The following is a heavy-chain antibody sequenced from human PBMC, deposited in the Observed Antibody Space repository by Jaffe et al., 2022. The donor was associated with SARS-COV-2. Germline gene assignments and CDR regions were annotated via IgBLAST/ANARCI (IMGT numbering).Heavy chain of an antibody. D-gene: IGHD1-26*01. Sequence: QVQLVQSGAEVKKPGASVKVSCKASGYTFTGYYMHWVRQAPGQGLEWMGRINPNSGGTNYAQKFQGRVTMTRDTSISTAYMELSRLRSDDTAVYYCARDEGGYSGSPRGGMDVWGQGTTVTVSS. CDR1: GYTFTGYY. V-gene: IGHV1-2*06. CDR2: INPNSGGT. CDR3: ARDEGGYSGSPRGGMDV. J-gene: IGHJ6*02.